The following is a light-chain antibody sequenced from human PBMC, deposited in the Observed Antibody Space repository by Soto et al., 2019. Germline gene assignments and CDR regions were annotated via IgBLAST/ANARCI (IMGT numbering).Light chain of an antibody. CDR2: DAS. CDR3: QQGSSWTPVIT. J-gene: IGKJ5*01. CDR1: QSISSY. V-gene: IGKV3-11*01. Sequence: EILLTQSPCPLSSSPGERATLSCRASQSISSYLAWYQQKPGQAPRLLIYDASTRATGIPARFSGRGSGTGFTLTISSLEPEDLAVYYCQQGSSWTPVITFGQGTRLEIK.